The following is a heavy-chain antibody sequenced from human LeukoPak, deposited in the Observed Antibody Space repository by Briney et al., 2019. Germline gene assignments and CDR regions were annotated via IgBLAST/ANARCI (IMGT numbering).Heavy chain of an antibody. CDR3: ATIPVLRFLEWLFDG. CDR1: GFTFSSYA. V-gene: IGHV3-30-3*01. CDR2: ISYDGSNK. J-gene: IGHJ4*02. Sequence: HPGRSLRLSCAASGFTFSSYAMHGVRQAPGKGLEWVAVISYDGSNKYYADSVKGRFTISRDNSKNTLYLQMNSLRAEDTAVYYCATIPVLRFLEWLFDGWGQGTLVTVSS. D-gene: IGHD3-3*01.